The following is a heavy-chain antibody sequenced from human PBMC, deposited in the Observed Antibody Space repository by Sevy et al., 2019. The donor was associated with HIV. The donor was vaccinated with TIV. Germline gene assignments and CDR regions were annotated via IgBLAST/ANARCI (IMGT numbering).Heavy chain of an antibody. CDR1: GGSISSSSYY. Sequence: SETLSLTCTVSGGSISSSSYYWGWIRQPPGKGLEWIGSIYYSGSTYYNPSLKSRVTISVDTSKNQFSLMLSSVTAADTAVYFCARQGDVDIVSTVYYYYGMDVWGQGTTVTVSS. D-gene: IGHD5-12*01. J-gene: IGHJ6*02. CDR3: ARQGDVDIVSTVYYYYGMDV. V-gene: IGHV4-39*01. CDR2: IYYSGST.